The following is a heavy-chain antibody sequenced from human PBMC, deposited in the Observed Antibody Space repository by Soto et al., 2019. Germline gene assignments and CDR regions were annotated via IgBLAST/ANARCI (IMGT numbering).Heavy chain of an antibody. D-gene: IGHD4-17*01. J-gene: IGHJ4*02. CDR1: GFTFDDYA. CDR3: AKGKYGDYEYFDY. CDR2: ISWNSGSI. Sequence: EVQLVESGGGLVQPGRSLRLSCAASGFTFDDYAMHWVRQAPGKGLEWVSGISWNSGSIGYADSVKGRFTISRDNAKNSLYLQMNSLRAEDTALYYCAKGKYGDYEYFDYWGQGTLVTVSS. V-gene: IGHV3-9*01.